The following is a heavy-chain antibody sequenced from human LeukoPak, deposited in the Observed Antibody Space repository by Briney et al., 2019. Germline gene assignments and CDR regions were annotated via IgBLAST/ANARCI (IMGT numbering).Heavy chain of an antibody. CDR3: ARQVYYDSSGYYYAHTPLFDY. V-gene: IGHV5-51*01. J-gene: IGHJ4*02. D-gene: IGHD3-22*01. CDR2: IYPGDSDT. CDR1: GYSFTSYW. Sequence: GESLKISCKGSGYSFTSYWIGWVRQMPGKGLEWMGIIYPGDSDTRYSPSFQGQVTISADKSISTAYLQWSSLKASDTAMYYCARQVYYDSSGYYYAHTPLFDYWGQGTLVTVSS.